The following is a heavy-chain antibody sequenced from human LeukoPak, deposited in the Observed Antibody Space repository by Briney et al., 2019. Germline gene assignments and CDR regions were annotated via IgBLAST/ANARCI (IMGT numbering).Heavy chain of an antibody. Sequence: KPSETLSLTCTVSGGSISSYYWSWIRQPPGKGLEWIGYIYYSGSTNYNPSLKSRVTISVDTSKNRFSLKLSSVTAADTAVYYCARVGKEFSSSGYYGDLWAFDIWGQGTMVTVSS. D-gene: IGHD3-22*01. CDR3: ARVGKEFSSSGYYGDLWAFDI. V-gene: IGHV4-59*01. CDR2: IYYSGST. CDR1: GGSISSYY. J-gene: IGHJ3*02.